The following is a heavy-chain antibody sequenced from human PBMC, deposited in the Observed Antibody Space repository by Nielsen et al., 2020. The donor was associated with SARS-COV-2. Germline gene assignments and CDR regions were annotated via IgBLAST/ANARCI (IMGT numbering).Heavy chain of an antibody. D-gene: IGHD3-16*01. V-gene: IGHV1-8*01. CDR2: MNPNSGNT. Sequence: ASVKVSCQASGYTFTSYDINWVRQATGQGLEWMGWMNPNSGNTGYAQKFQGRVTMTRNTSISTAYMELSSLRSEDTAVYYCASSVGAYYYYGMDVWGQGTTVTVSS. CDR1: GYTFTSYD. CDR3: ASSVGAYYYYGMDV. J-gene: IGHJ6*02.